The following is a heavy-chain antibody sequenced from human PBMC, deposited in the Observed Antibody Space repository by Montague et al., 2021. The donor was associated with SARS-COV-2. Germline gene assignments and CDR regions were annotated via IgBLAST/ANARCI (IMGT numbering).Heavy chain of an antibody. V-gene: IGHV4-4*02. Sequence: SETLSLTCAVSGGSITTNNWWNLVRQSPGKGLEWIGEIYHSGSTNYNSSLKSRATIPVDRSTNQFSLSLTSVTAADTDVYYCAREGSRDGYNEGFDYWGQGTLVTVSS. CDR3: AREGSRDGYNEGFDY. CDR2: IYHSGST. CDR1: GGSITTNNW. J-gene: IGHJ4*02. D-gene: IGHD5-24*01.